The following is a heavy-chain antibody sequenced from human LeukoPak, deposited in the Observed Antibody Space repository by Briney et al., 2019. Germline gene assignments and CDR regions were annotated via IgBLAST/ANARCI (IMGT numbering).Heavy chain of an antibody. CDR2: ICSSSSYT. D-gene: IGHD3-10*01. CDR1: GFTFSDYY. J-gene: IGHJ4*02. Sequence: RGSLRLSCAAPGFTFSDYYTSWIRPALGKGLEWVSYICSSSSYTNYAVSGEGRFTISRDNAKNSLYLQMSSLRAEDTAVYYCARIGGAYGSGSYYLHFDYWGQGTLVTVSS. V-gene: IGHV3-11*03. CDR3: ARIGGAYGSGSYYLHFDY.